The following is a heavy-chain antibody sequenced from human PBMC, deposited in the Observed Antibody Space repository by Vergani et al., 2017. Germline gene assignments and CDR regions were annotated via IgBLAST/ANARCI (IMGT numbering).Heavy chain of an antibody. J-gene: IGHJ4*02. CDR2: ICHTEDT. Sequence: QVQLQESGPGLVKPPGTLSLTCAVSGDPISSNNCWTWVRQPPGKGLEWIGEICHTEDTKYRPSLKSRVTVSGDESRNLFSQRLSSVTAAETAVYYCATIGYRRWGYYFDYWGQGILVTVSS. D-gene: IGHD2-2*02. CDR3: ATIGYRRWGYYFDY. V-gene: IGHV4-4*03. CDR1: GDPISSNNC.